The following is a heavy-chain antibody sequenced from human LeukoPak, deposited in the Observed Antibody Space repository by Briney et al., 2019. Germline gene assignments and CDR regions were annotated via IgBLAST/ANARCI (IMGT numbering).Heavy chain of an antibody. CDR3: ASDSHIVVVTAIHRYFQH. J-gene: IGHJ1*01. Sequence: ASVKVSCKVSGYTLTELSMHWVRQAPGQGLEWMGRINPNSGGTNYAQKFQGRVTMTRDTSISTAYMELSRLRSDDAAVYYCASDSHIVVVTAIHRYFQHWGQGTLVTVSS. CDR1: GYTLTELS. V-gene: IGHV1-2*06. D-gene: IGHD2-21*02. CDR2: INPNSGGT.